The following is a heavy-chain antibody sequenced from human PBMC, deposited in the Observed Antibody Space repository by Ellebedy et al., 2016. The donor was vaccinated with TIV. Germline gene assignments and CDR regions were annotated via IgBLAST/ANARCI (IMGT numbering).Heavy chain of an antibody. D-gene: IGHD3-16*01. CDR3: AKDRGGTGDFDY. Sequence: AASVKVSCKASGYTFALYTMHWVRQAPGQRLEWLGWINSDTGNTEYSQHFQGRVTFTTDTAASTVYMRLSSLGSEDTAVYYCAKDRGGTGDFDYWGQGTLVTVSS. J-gene: IGHJ4*02. CDR1: GYTFALYT. V-gene: IGHV1-3*01. CDR2: INSDTGNT.